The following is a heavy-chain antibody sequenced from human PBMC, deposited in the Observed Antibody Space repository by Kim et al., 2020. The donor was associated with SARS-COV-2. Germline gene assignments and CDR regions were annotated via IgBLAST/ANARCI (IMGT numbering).Heavy chain of an antibody. J-gene: IGHJ6*02. CDR3: AKQGYIFELNTYSGMDL. D-gene: IGHD5-12*01. Sequence: AFITKERSKKQYMEPLKGRFTVSRDYSKNTLYLQMNSLTAEDTAVYYCAKQGYIFELNTYSGMDLWGQGTTVTVSS. CDR2: ITKERSKK. V-gene: IGHV3-30*18.